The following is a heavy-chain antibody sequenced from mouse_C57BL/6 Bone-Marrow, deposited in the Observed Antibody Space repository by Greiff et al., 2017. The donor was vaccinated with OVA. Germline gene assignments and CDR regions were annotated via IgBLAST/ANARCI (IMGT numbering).Heavy chain of an antibody. J-gene: IGHJ4*01. CDR3: ARNTHDAMDY. CDR2: IDPSDSYT. Sequence: QVQLQQSGAELASPGASVTLSCKASGYTFTDHIMNWVKKRPGQGLEWIGEIDPSDSYTNYNQKFKGKSTLTVDKSSSTAYMQLSSLTSEDSAVYYCARNTHDAMDYWGQGTSVTVSS. D-gene: IGHD5-1-1*01. V-gene: IGHV1-50*01. CDR1: GYTFTDHI.